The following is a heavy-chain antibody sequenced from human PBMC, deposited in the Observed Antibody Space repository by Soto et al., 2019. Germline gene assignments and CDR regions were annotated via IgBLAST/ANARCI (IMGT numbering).Heavy chain of an antibody. Sequence: SVKVSCKTSGDSFKNYAISWVQQAPGQGLEWMGAIVPVYGTTKYAQKFQGRITITADESTSTAYLVLTSLRSEDTALYFCARDKMSSLVVETPHLFESWGQGTLVTVS. CDR1: GDSFKNYA. CDR2: IVPVYGTT. D-gene: IGHD2-15*01. V-gene: IGHV1-69*13. CDR3: ARDKMSSLVVETPHLFES. J-gene: IGHJ5*01.